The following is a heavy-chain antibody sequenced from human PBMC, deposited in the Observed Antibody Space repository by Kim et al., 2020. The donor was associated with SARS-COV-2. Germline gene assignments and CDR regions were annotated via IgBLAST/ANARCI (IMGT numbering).Heavy chain of an antibody. Sequence: GGSLRLSCAASGFTFSSYSMNWVRQAPGKGLEWVSYISSSSSTIYYADSVKGRFTISRDNAKNSLYLQMNSLRAEDTAVYYCARLGLTGYPTGYYYGMDVWGQGTTVTVSS. CDR3: ARLGLTGYPTGYYYGMDV. CDR2: ISSSSSTI. D-gene: IGHD3-9*01. CDR1: GFTFSSYS. J-gene: IGHJ6*02. V-gene: IGHV3-48*04.